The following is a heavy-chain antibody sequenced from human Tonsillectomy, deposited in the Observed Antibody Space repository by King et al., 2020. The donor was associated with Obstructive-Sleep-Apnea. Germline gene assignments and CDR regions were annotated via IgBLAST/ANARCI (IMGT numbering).Heavy chain of an antibody. Sequence: VQLVESGGGLVQPGGSLRLSCAASGFIFSSFAMHWVRQAPGKGLDYVSSITADGGGTYYANSVKGRFSIFRDNSKNTLYLQMGSLRPEDMAVYYCARDRLGVGDYWGQGTLVTVSS. V-gene: IGHV3-64*01. J-gene: IGHJ4*02. CDR3: ARDRLGVGDY. CDR2: ITADGGGT. CDR1: GFIFSSFA. D-gene: IGHD3-16*01.